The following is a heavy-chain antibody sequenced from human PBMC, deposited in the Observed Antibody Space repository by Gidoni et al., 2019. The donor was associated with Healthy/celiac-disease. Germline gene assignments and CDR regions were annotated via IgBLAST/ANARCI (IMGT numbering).Heavy chain of an antibody. V-gene: IGHV3-11*01. J-gene: IGHJ3*02. D-gene: IGHD3-10*01. Sequence: STGGRFTISRDNAKNSLYLQMNSLRAEDTAVYYCARDPDELLGVAFDIWGQGTMVTVSS. CDR3: ARDPDELLGVAFDI.